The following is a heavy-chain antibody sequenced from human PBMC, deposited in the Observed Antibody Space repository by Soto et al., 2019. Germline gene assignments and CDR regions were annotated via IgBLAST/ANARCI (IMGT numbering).Heavy chain of an antibody. J-gene: IGHJ4*02. V-gene: IGHV4-59*01. CDR3: ARHTWLQTVFDY. D-gene: IGHD5-12*01. Sequence: SETLSLTCTVSGGSISSYYWSWIRQPPGKGLEWIGYIYYSGSTNYNPSLKSRVTISVDTSKNQFSLKLSSVTAADTAVYYCARHTWLQTVFDYWGQGTLVTVSS. CDR1: GGSISSYY. CDR2: IYYSGST.